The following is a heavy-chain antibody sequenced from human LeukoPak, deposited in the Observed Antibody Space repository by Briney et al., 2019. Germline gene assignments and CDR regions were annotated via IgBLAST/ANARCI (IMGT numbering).Heavy chain of an antibody. Sequence: SETLSLTCAVAGGSISSGNWWTWVRQPPGKGLEWIGEINHSGSTNYNPSLKSRVTISVDTSKNLFSLKLSSVTAADTAVYYCAKHYMGSSYNRAVDYWGQGTLVTVSS. D-gene: IGHD3-10*01. CDR3: AKHYMGSSYNRAVDY. CDR2: INHSGST. J-gene: IGHJ4*02. CDR1: GGSISSGNW. V-gene: IGHV4-4*02.